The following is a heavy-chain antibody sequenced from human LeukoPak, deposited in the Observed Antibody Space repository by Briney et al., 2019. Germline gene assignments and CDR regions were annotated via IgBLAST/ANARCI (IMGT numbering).Heavy chain of an antibody. D-gene: IGHD6-13*01. CDR1: GFTFARHA. J-gene: IGHJ4*02. CDR3: AREGGSCTSNSCSDYFDY. CDR2: ISGGGGST. V-gene: IGHV3-23*01. Sequence: GGSLRLSCEGSGFTFARHALTWVRQAPGKGLEWVSTISGGGGSTDYADSVKGRYTISRDNSKDTVFLQMDNLRADDTAIYYCAREGGSCTSNSCSDYFDYWGQGTLVTVSS.